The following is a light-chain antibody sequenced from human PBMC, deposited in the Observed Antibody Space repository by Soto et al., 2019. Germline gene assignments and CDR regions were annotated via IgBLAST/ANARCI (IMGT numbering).Light chain of an antibody. J-gene: IGLJ1*01. CDR1: SSDVGGYNF. V-gene: IGLV2-14*01. Sequence: QSVLTQPASVSGSPGQSITISCTGTSSDVGGYNFVPWYQQHPDKAPKLMIYDVTNRPSGVSNRFSGSKSGNTASLTISGLKAEDEAYYYRRPQTSTSTYVSGIWTTDTVL. CDR3: RPQTSTSTYV. CDR2: DVT.